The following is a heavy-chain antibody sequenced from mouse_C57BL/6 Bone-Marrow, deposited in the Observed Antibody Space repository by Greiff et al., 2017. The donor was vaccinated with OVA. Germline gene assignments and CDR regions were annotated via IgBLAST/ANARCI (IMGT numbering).Heavy chain of an antibody. J-gene: IGHJ2*01. CDR2: ISSGGSYT. CDR3: ARHWDGTAYYFDY. CDR1: GFTFSSYG. D-gene: IGHD4-1*01. V-gene: IGHV5-6*01. Sequence: VHVKQSGGDLVKPGGSLKLSCAASGFTFSSYGMSWVRQTPDKRLEWVATISSGGSYTYYPDSVKGRFTISRDNAKNTLYLQMSSLKSEDTAMYYCARHWDGTAYYFDYGGQGTTLTVSS.